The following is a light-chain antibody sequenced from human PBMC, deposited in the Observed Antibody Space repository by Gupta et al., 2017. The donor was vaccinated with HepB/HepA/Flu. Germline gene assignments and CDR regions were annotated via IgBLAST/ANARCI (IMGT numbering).Light chain of an antibody. CDR1: SLRNYY. CDR3: NYHGSSSKQGV. V-gene: IGLV3-19*01. Sequence: SSELTQDPAVSVALGQTVRITCQGDSLRNYYASWYQQKPGTAPVFISYGKNNRPSGIPDRFAGSSAGNTASFNITGAQAEDEADYYGNYHGSSSKQGVCGGGTKLTGL. J-gene: IGLJ2*01. CDR2: GKN.